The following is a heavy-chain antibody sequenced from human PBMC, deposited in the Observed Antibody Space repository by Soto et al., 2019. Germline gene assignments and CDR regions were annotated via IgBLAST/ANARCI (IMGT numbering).Heavy chain of an antibody. CDR3: ARGAVAAAGTRFYYYYMDV. D-gene: IGHD6-13*01. V-gene: IGHV1-2*04. CDR2: INPNSGGT. CDR1: GYTFTGYY. J-gene: IGHJ6*03. Sequence: GASVKVSCKASGYTFTGYYMHWVRQAPGQGLEWMGWINPNSGGTNYAQKFQGWVTMTRDTSISTAYMELSRLRSDDTAVYYCARGAVAAAGTRFYYYYMDVWGKGTTVTVSS.